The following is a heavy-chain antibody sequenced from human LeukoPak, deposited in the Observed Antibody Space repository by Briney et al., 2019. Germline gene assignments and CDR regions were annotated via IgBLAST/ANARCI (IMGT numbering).Heavy chain of an antibody. J-gene: IGHJ4*02. Sequence: SETLSLTCTVSGGSISSSSYYWGWIRQPPGKGLEWIGSIYYSGSTYYNPSLKSRVTISVDTSKNQFSLKLSSVTAADTAVYYCAKGLGYSSSYGPFDYWGQGTLVTVSS. CDR3: AKGLGYSSSYGPFDY. V-gene: IGHV4-39*07. CDR2: IYYSGST. CDR1: GGSISSSSYY. D-gene: IGHD6-13*01.